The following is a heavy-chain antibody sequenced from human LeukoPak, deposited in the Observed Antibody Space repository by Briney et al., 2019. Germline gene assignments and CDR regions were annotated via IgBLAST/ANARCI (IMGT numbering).Heavy chain of an antibody. CDR2: ISWNSGSI. Sequence: GRSLRLSCAASGFTFDDYAMHWVRQAPGKGLEWVSGISWNSGSIGYADSVKGRFTISRDNAKNSLYLQMNSLRAEVMALYYCAKDMGSGWYENYFDYWGQGTLVTVSS. D-gene: IGHD6-19*01. CDR3: AKDMGSGWYENYFDY. CDR1: GFTFDDYA. J-gene: IGHJ4*02. V-gene: IGHV3-9*03.